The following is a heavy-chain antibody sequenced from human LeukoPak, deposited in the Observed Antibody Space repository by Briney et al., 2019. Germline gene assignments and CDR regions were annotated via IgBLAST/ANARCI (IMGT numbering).Heavy chain of an antibody. CDR1: GFTFSSYA. CDR2: ISDNGGST. Sequence: GGSLRLSCAASGFTFSSYAMSWVRQAPGKGLEWVSAISDNGGSTNYADSVKGRFTTFRDNSKNTPYLQMSSLRAEDTAVYYCAKDAYYYGSGWWGQGTLVTVSS. CDR3: AKDAYYYGSGW. V-gene: IGHV3-23*01. J-gene: IGHJ4*02. D-gene: IGHD3-10*01.